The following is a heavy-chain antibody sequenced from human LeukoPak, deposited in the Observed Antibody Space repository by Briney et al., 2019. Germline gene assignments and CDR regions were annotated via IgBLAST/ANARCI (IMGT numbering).Heavy chain of an antibody. CDR2: ISSSGSTI. V-gene: IGHV3-48*03. Sequence: GGSLRLSCAASGFIFSNHEMNWVRQAPGKGLEWVSYISSSGSTIYHADSVKGRFTISRDNAKNSLYLQMNSLRAEDTAVYYCARDHGLTLFYYGMDVWGQGTTVIVSS. CDR3: ARDHGLTLFYYGMDV. CDR1: GFIFSNHE. J-gene: IGHJ6*02. D-gene: IGHD2-21*01.